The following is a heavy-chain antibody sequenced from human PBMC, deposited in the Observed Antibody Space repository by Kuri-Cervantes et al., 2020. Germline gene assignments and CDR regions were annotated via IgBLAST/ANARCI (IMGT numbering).Heavy chain of an antibody. CDR1: GFTFSTYT. Sequence: GGSLRLSCAASGFTFSTYTMNWVRQAPGKGLEWVSSTSSSSSYKYYADSLKGRFTISRDNARNSLYLQMNSLRAEDTAVYYCARGLYNFWSGSTNWFDPWGQGTLVTVSS. D-gene: IGHD3-3*01. J-gene: IGHJ5*02. V-gene: IGHV3-21*03. CDR2: TSSSSSYK. CDR3: ARGLYNFWSGSTNWFDP.